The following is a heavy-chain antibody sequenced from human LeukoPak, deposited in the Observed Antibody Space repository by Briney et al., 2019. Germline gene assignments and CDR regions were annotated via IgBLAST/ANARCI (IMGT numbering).Heavy chain of an antibody. D-gene: IGHD1-26*01. CDR2: ISSSGSPI. Sequence: GGSLRLSCAASGFPFSYYYMSWIRQAPGRGLEWVSYISSSGSPIYYADSVKGRFTISRDNAKNSLYLQMNSLRAEDTAVYYCERDGGATIFDYWGQGTLVTVSS. CDR1: GFPFSYYY. J-gene: IGHJ4*02. V-gene: IGHV3-11*01. CDR3: ERDGGATIFDY.